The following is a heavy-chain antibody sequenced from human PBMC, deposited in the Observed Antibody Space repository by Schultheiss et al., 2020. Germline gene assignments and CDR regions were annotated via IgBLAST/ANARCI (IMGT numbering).Heavy chain of an antibody. Sequence: GGSLRLSCAASGFTFSSYWMHWVRQATGKGLEWVSAIGTAGDTYYPGSVKGRFTISRENAKNSLYLQMNSLRAGDTAVYYCARDLGVTWPVDYYYGMDVWGQGTTVTVSS. V-gene: IGHV3-13*01. D-gene: IGHD2-21*02. CDR1: GFTFSSYW. CDR3: ARDLGVTWPVDYYYGMDV. CDR2: IGTAGDT. J-gene: IGHJ6*02.